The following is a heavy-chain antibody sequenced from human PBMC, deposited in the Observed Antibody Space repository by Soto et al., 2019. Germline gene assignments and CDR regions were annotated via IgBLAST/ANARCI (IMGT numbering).Heavy chain of an antibody. Sequence: GGSISSGGYYWSWIRQHPGKGLEWIGYIYYSGSTYYNPSLKSRVTISVDTSKNQFSLKLSSVTAADTAVYYCARVNHYYGQTFDYWGQGTLVTVSS. J-gene: IGHJ4*02. CDR1: GGSISSGGYY. CDR3: ARVNHYYGQTFDY. D-gene: IGHD3-10*01. V-gene: IGHV4-31*02. CDR2: IYYSGST.